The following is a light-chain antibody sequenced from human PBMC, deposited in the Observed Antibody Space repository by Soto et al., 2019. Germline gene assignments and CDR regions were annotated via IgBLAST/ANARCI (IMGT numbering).Light chain of an antibody. Sequence: QSALTQPASVSGSPGQSITISCTGTSSDVGGYNYVSWYQQHPAKAPKLMIYEVSNRPSGVSHRFSGSKSGNTASLTISGLQAEDEAEYYCFSYTTSSTLVFGGGTKVTVL. V-gene: IGLV2-14*01. CDR3: FSYTTSSTLV. J-gene: IGLJ3*02. CDR2: EVS. CDR1: SSDVGGYNY.